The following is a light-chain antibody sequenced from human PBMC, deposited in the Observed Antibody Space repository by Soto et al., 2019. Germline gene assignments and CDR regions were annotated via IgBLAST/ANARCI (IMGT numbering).Light chain of an antibody. CDR1: QSVSTY. CDR3: QQRSNWPPLT. V-gene: IGKV3-11*01. J-gene: IGKJ4*01. CDR2: DAS. Sequence: EIVLTQSPATLSLSPGERATLSCRASQSVSTYLAWYQQKPGQAPRLLIYDASNRATGIPTRFSGSGSGTDFTLTISNLAPDDFAVYYCQQRSNWPPLTFGGGTKVEIK.